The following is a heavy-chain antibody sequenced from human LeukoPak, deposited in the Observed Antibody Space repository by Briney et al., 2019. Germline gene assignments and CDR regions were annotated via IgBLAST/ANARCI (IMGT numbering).Heavy chain of an antibody. D-gene: IGHD5-18*01. J-gene: IGHJ4*02. Sequence: SGGSLRLSCAASGFTFNSYSMNWVRQAPGKGLEWVSSISSSSSYIYYADSVKGRFTISRDNAKNSLYLQMNSLRAEDTAVYYCACHPSRGYSYGFSDYWGQGTLVTVSS. CDR3: ACHPSRGYSYGFSDY. CDR2: ISSSSSYI. V-gene: IGHV3-21*01. CDR1: GFTFNSYS.